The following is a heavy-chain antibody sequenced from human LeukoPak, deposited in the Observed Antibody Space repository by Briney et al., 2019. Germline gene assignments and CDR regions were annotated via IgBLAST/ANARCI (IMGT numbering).Heavy chain of an antibody. CDR2: LRGDGET. Sequence: GRSLRLSCAASGFTFSSYGMHWVRQAPARGLEWVSSLRGDGETFYADSVKGRFTLSRDDSRNTVYLQLNNLRVEDTAVYAKASWVSSADAVLWGQGTLVTVSS. D-gene: IGHD3-16*01. V-gene: IGHV3-23*01. CDR3: ASWVSSADAVL. CDR1: GFTFSSYG. J-gene: IGHJ4*02.